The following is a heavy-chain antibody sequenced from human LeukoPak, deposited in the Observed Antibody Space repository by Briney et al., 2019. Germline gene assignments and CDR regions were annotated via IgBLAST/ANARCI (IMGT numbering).Heavy chain of an antibody. V-gene: IGHV1-69*04. CDR2: IIPILGLA. D-gene: IGHD3-10*01. J-gene: IGHJ3*02. CDR1: GGTFSSYD. Sequence: SVKVSCKAYGGTFSSYDISWERQAPGQGLEWMGRIIPILGLANYAQKIQGRVTITADKSTSTAYMELSSLRYEDTAVYYCARGSGGHVGSAFDIWGQGTMVTVSS. CDR3: ARGSGGHVGSAFDI.